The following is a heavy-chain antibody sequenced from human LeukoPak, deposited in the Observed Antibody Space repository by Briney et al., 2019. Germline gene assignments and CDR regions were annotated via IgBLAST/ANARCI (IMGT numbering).Heavy chain of an antibody. CDR3: AREQVVPAAITGDDAFDI. J-gene: IGHJ3*02. D-gene: IGHD2-2*02. Sequence: SETLSLTCAVYGGSFSGYYWSWIRQPPGKGLEWIGEINHSESTNYSPSLNSRVTISVDTSKNQFSLKLSSVTAADTAVYYCAREQVVPAAITGDDAFDIWGQGTMVTVSS. CDR2: INHSEST. V-gene: IGHV4-34*01. CDR1: GGSFSGYY.